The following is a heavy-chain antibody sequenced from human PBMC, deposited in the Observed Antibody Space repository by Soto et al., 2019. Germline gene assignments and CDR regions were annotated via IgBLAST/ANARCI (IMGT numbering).Heavy chain of an antibody. CDR2: ISYDGTNK. CDR3: AKDALAGRSYFDY. Sequence: PGGSLRLSCAASGFTFSSYAMHWVRQAPGKGLEWVAVISYDGTNKYYADSVKGRFTISRDDSKNTLYLQMNSLRAEDTAVYYCAKDALAGRSYFDYWGQGTLVTVS. CDR1: GFTFSSYA. V-gene: IGHV3-30*18. D-gene: IGHD6-19*01. J-gene: IGHJ4*01.